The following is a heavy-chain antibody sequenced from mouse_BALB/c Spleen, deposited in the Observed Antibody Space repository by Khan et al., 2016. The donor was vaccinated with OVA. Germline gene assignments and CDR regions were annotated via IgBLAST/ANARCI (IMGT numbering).Heavy chain of an antibody. D-gene: IGHD1-2*01. CDR1: GYTFTDYY. CDR3: ARRNYFGYTLAY. V-gene: IGHV1-77*01. CDR2: ISPGSGDT. J-gene: IGHJ3*01. Sequence: QVQLKQSGAELARPGASVKLSCKASGYTFTDYYINWVKQRTGQGLKWIGEISPGSGDTYYNEKFKGKATLTADKSSSTVYMQLSSLTAEASAVYFCARRNYFGYTLAYWGQGTLVTVSA.